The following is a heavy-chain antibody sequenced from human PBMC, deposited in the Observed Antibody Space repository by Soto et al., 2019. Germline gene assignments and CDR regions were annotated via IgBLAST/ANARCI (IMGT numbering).Heavy chain of an antibody. CDR3: ARELSEGYSGYYYYYGMDV. CDR1: GGTFSSYA. D-gene: IGHD5-12*01. CDR2: IIPIFGTA. Sequence: QVQLVQSGAEVKKPGSSVKVSCKASGGTFSSYAISWVRQAPGQGLEWMGGIIPIFGTANYAQKFQGRVTITADESTSTAYMELSSLRSEYTAVYYCARELSEGYSGYYYYYGMDVWGQGTTVTVSS. V-gene: IGHV1-69*01. J-gene: IGHJ6*02.